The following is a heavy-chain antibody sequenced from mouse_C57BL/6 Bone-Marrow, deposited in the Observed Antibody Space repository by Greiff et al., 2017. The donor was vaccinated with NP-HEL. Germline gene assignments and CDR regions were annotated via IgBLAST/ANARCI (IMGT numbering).Heavy chain of an antibody. CDR2: IDPENGDT. J-gene: IGHJ1*03. Sequence: EVQLQQSGAELVRPGASVKLSCTASGFNIKDDYMHWVKQRPEQGLAWIGWIDPENGDTEYASQFQGTATITADTSSNTAYLQLSSLTSEDTAVYYCTSYYYGSSLGYFDVWGTGTTVTVSS. CDR3: TSYYYGSSLGYFDV. V-gene: IGHV14-4*01. D-gene: IGHD1-1*01. CDR1: GFNIKDDY.